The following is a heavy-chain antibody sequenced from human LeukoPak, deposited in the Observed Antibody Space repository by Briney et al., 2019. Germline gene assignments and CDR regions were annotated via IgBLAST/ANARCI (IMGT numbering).Heavy chain of an antibody. CDR3: AKDLGLLYYYYMDV. J-gene: IGHJ6*03. CDR2: IRYGGSNK. D-gene: IGHD1-26*01. V-gene: IGHV3-30*02. Sequence: GGSLRLSCAASGFTFSSYGMHWVRQAPGKGLEWVAFIRYGGSNKYYADSVKGRFTISRDNSKNTLYLQMNSLRAEDTAVYYCAKDLGLLYYYYMDVWGKGTTVTVSS. CDR1: GFTFSSYG.